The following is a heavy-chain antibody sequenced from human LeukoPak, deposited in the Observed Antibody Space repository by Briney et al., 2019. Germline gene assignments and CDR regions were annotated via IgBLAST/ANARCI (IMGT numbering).Heavy chain of an antibody. CDR2: IYTSGST. J-gene: IGHJ4*02. CDR1: GGSISSYY. Sequence: SETLSLTCTVSGGSISSYYWSWIRQPAGKGLEWIGRIYTSGSTNYNPSLKSRVTMSVDASTNQFSLKLNSVTAADTAVFYCARHKNCASITHCHFDSWGQGILVTVSS. V-gene: IGHV4-4*07. CDR3: ARHKNCASITHCHFDS. D-gene: IGHD2-21*01.